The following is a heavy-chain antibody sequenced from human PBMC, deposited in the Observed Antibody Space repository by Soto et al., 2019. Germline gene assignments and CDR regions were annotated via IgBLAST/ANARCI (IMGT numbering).Heavy chain of an antibody. CDR3: AREGSYSAYNFAHGIQLWSFDF. D-gene: IGHD5-12*01. Sequence: SETLSLTCTVSGGSINTFYWSLVRQPAGKGLEWIGRIFASGSTSFNPSLESPVAMSVDTSKNHFSLNLSSVTAADMAVYYCAREGSYSAYNFAHGIQLWSFDFWGQGALVTVSS. CDR1: GGSINTFY. J-gene: IGHJ4*02. CDR2: IFASGST. V-gene: IGHV4-4*07.